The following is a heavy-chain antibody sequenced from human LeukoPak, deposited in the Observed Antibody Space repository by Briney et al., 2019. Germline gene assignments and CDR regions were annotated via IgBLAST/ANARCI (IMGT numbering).Heavy chain of an antibody. Sequence: PSEALSLTCAVYGGSFGGYYWSWIRQPPGKGLEWIGEINHSGSTNYNPSLKSRVTISVDTSKNQFSLKLSSVTAADTAVYYCARAWQQLVYGMDVWGQGTTVTVSS. CDR1: GGSFGGYY. J-gene: IGHJ6*02. D-gene: IGHD6-13*01. CDR3: ARAWQQLVYGMDV. CDR2: INHSGST. V-gene: IGHV4-34*01.